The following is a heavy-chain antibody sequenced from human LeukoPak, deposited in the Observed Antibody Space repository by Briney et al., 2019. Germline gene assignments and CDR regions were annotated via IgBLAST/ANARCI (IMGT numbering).Heavy chain of an antibody. Sequence: GESLKISCKGSGYTYTTYWIGWVRQMPGKGLEWMGIIYPGDSDTRYSPSFQGQATISVDKSISTAYLQWSSLKASDTAMYYCARTFYCGSVKLAFDIWGQGTMVTVSS. D-gene: IGHD2-21*01. J-gene: IGHJ3*02. CDR1: GYTYTTYW. V-gene: IGHV5-51*01. CDR3: ARTFYCGSVKLAFDI. CDR2: IYPGDSDT.